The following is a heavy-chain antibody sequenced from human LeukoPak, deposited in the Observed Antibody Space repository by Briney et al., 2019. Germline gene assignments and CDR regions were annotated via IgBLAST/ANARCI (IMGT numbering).Heavy chain of an antibody. D-gene: IGHD6-19*01. V-gene: IGHV3-30*18. CDR2: ISYDGSNK. CDR1: GFTFSSYG. J-gene: IGHJ3*02. Sequence: PGGSLRLSCAASGFTFSSYGMHWVRQAPGKGLEWVAVISYDGSNKYYADSVKGRFTISRDNSKNTLYLQMNSLRAEDTAVYYCAKDMWLYDAFDIWGQGTMVTVSS. CDR3: AKDMWLYDAFDI.